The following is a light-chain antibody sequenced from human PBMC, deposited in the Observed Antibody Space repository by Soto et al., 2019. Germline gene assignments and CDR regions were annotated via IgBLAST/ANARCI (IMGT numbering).Light chain of an antibody. CDR1: QGVSSY. CDR2: AAS. V-gene: IGKV1-9*01. CDR3: QQVKSYPIT. Sequence: DIQLTQSPSFLSASVGDRVTITCRASQGVSSYVAWYQQKPGIAPKLLIYAASSLQSGVPSRFSGSESGTEFTLTISSLQPEDFATYYCQQVKSYPITFGQGTRLEIK. J-gene: IGKJ5*01.